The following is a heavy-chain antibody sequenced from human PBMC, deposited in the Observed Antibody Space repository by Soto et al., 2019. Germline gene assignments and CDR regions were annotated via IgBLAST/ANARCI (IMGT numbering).Heavy chain of an antibody. V-gene: IGHV3-30*18. CDR3: AKDNFDL. J-gene: IGHJ2*01. Sequence: GGSLRLSCAASGFTFSSYGMHWVRQAPGKGLEWVAVISYDGSNKYYADSVKGRFTISRDNSKNTLYLQMNSLRADDTAVYYCAKDNFDLWGRGTLVTVSS. CDR2: ISYDGSNK. CDR1: GFTFSSYG.